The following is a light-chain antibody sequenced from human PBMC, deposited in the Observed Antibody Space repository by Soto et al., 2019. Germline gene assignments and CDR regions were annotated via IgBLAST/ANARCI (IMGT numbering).Light chain of an antibody. CDR3: QVWDIMTDNYV. CDR2: YDR. Sequence: SYELTQPPSVSVAPEKTATITCGGNNIGNKRVHWYRQKPGQAPVLLISYDRDRPSGIPERFSGSNSENTATLTISRVEAGDEADYYCQVWDIMTDNYVFGSGTKLTVL. V-gene: IGLV3-21*04. CDR1: NIGNKR. J-gene: IGLJ1*01.